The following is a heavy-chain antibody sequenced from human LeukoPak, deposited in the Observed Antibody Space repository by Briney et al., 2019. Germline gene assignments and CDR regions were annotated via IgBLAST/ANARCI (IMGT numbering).Heavy chain of an antibody. Sequence: GGSLRLSCAASGFTFSSYGMHWVRQAPGKGLEWVAVIWYDGSNKYYADSVKGRFTISRDNSKNTLYLQMNSLRAEDTAVYYCARADSGSFRIDYWGQGTLVTVSS. CDR3: ARADSGSFRIDY. CDR1: GFTFSSYG. CDR2: IWYDGSNK. V-gene: IGHV3-33*01. D-gene: IGHD3-10*01. J-gene: IGHJ4*02.